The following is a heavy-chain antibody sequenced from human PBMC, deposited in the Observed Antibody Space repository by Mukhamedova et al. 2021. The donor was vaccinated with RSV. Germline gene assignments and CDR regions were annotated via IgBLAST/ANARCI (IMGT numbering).Heavy chain of an antibody. D-gene: IGHD4-17*01. Sequence: SSGINAEYMGKGRFSVSRDPSKNTLYLQMNSLRAEDTAVYYCARAFYGEHVSYSYYYMDVWGNGTTVTVSS. CDR3: ARAFYGEHVSYSYYYMDV. J-gene: IGHJ6*03. V-gene: IGHV3-30-3*01. CDR2: SSG.